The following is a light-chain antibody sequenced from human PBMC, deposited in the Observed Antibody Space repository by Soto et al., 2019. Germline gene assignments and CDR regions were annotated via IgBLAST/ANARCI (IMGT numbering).Light chain of an antibody. CDR3: CSDTTSNTRQIV. CDR2: DVS. CDR1: SGDVGGYNY. V-gene: IGLV2-14*01. Sequence: QSVLTQPASVSGSPGQSITISCTGTSGDVGGYNYVSWYQQHPGKAPKFMIYDVSNRPSGVSNRFSGSKSGNTASLTISGLQAEDEADYYCCSDTTSNTRQIVFGTGTKLTVL. J-gene: IGLJ1*01.